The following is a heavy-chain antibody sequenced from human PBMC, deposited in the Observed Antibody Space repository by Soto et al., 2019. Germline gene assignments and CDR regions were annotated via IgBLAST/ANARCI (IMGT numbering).Heavy chain of an antibody. CDR1: GGTFSSYA. V-gene: IGHV1-8*02. CDR3: ARGLLRYCSGGSCFGGY. Sequence: ASVKVSCKASGGTFSSYAISWVRQAPGQGLEWMGWMNPISGKTNYAQKFQGRVTMTRNTSISTAYMELSSLRSEDTAVYYCARGLLRYCSGGSCFGGYWGQGTLVTVSS. CDR2: MNPISGKT. J-gene: IGHJ4*02. D-gene: IGHD2-15*01.